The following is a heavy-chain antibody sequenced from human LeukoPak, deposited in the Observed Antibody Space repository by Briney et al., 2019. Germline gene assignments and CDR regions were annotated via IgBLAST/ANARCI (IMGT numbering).Heavy chain of an antibody. Sequence: PGGSLRLSCAASGFTFSSYWMHWVRQAPGKGLVWVSRINSDGSSTKYADSVKGRFTISRDNAKNTLYVQMNNLRAEDTAVHYCARVDPKAPGDYSWGRGTLVTVSS. V-gene: IGHV3-74*03. J-gene: IGHJ4*02. CDR3: ARVDPKAPGDYS. CDR1: GFTFSSYW. D-gene: IGHD2-21*01. CDR2: INSDGSST.